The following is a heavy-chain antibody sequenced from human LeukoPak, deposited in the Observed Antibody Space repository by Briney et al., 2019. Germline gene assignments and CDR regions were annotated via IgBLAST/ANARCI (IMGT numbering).Heavy chain of an antibody. D-gene: IGHD3-10*01. Sequence: ASVKVSCKASGYTLTGYYMHWVRQAPGQGPEWMGWINGNSGGTKYAQKFEGRVTMTSDTSTSTVQMDLGTLRSDDTAVYYCARGNGEREPGLGFDYWGQGTLVTVSS. CDR3: ARGNGEREPGLGFDY. CDR2: INGNSGGT. CDR1: GYTLTGYY. J-gene: IGHJ4*02. V-gene: IGHV1-2*02.